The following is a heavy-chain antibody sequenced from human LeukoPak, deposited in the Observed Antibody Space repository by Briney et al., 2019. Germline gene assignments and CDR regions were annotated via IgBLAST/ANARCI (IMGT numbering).Heavy chain of an antibody. J-gene: IGHJ4*02. CDR1: GFTFSDFA. Sequence: GGSLRLSCVVSGFTFSDFAMSWVRQAPGKGLEWVSAISGSGGSTYYADSVKGRFTISRDNSKNTLYLQMNSLRAEDTAVYYRAKGGTSSSGYWGQGTLVTVSS. CDR3: AKGGTSSSGY. CDR2: ISGSGGST. V-gene: IGHV3-23*01. D-gene: IGHD3-22*01.